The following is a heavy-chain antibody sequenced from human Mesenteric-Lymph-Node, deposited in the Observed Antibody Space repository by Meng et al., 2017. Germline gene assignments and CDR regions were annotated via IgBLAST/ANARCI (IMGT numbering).Heavy chain of an antibody. D-gene: IGHD1-26*01. V-gene: IGHV4-34*01. J-gene: IGHJ4*02. CDR1: GGSFSGYY. CDR2: INHSGRT. Sequence: GSLRLSCAAYGGSFSGYYWTWIRQPTGKGLEWIGEINHSGRTTYNPSLRSRVTLSVDTSKNQFSLKVDSVTAADTAVYYCARDQGIVGATIGYWGQGTLVTVSS. CDR3: ARDQGIVGATIGY.